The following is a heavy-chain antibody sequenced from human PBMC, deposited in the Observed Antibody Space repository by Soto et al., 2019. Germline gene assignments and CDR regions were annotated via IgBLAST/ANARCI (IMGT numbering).Heavy chain of an antibody. V-gene: IGHV5-51*01. CDR2: IYPGDSDT. CDR1: GYSFTSYW. Sequence: PXGSLKISCKGCGYSFTSYWIGWVRQMPGKGLEWMGIIYPGDSDTRYSPSFQGQVTISADKSISTAYLQWSSLKASDTAMYYCARQPGYYDSSGYLPDYWGQGTLVTASS. CDR3: ARQPGYYDSSGYLPDY. J-gene: IGHJ4*02. D-gene: IGHD3-22*01.